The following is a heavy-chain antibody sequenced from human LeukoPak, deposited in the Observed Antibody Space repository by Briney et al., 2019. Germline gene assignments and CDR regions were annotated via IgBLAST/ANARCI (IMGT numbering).Heavy chain of an antibody. CDR2: ISGSGGST. CDR3: AKEDLAPYYYDSSGYLWAFDY. Sequence: PGGSLRLSCAASGFTFSSYAMSWVRQAPGKGLEWVPAISGSGGSTYYADSVKGRFTISRDNSKNTLYLQMNSLRAEDTAVYYCAKEDLAPYYYDSSGYLWAFDYWGQGTLVTVSS. J-gene: IGHJ4*02. CDR1: GFTFSSYA. V-gene: IGHV3-23*01. D-gene: IGHD3-22*01.